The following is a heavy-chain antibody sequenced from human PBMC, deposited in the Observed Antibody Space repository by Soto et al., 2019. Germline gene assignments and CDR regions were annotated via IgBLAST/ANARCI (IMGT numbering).Heavy chain of an antibody. Sequence: QVQLHESGPGLVKPSQTLSLTCTVSGGSISSDDYYWSWIRQPPGKGLEWIGHIYHSGRTYYNPSLKSRMTISVDTSKNQFSLRLGSVTAADTAVYYCASILRYFDWLSGGGYYYGLDVWGQGATVTVSS. J-gene: IGHJ6*02. D-gene: IGHD3-9*01. CDR2: IYHSGRT. CDR1: GGSISSDDYY. CDR3: ASILRYFDWLSGGGYYYGLDV. V-gene: IGHV4-30-4*01.